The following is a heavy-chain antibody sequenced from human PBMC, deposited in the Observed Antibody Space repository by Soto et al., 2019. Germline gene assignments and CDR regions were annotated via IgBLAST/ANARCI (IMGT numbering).Heavy chain of an antibody. D-gene: IGHD6-6*01. CDR3: ARGSIAARRYYYYGMDV. Sequence: ASVKVSCKASGYTFTSYGISWVRQAPGQGLEWMGWISAYNGNTNYAQKLQGRVTMTTDTSTSTAYMEPRSLRSDDTAVYYCARGSIAARRYYYYGMDVWGQGTTVTVSS. V-gene: IGHV1-18*01. CDR2: ISAYNGNT. CDR1: GYTFTSYG. J-gene: IGHJ6*02.